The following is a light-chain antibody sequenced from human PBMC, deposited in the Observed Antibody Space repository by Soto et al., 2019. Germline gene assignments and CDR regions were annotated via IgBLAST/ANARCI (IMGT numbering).Light chain of an antibody. CDR3: TSYTTTGTYV. V-gene: IGLV2-14*03. CDR1: SSDLGDYNY. J-gene: IGLJ1*01. CDR2: DVS. Sequence: QSALTQPASVSGSPGQSITISCTGASSDLGDYNYVSWYQQHPGKAPKLMIYDVSSRPSGVSDRFSGSKSGNTASLTISELQAEDEADYYCTSYTTTGTYVFATGTKPPS.